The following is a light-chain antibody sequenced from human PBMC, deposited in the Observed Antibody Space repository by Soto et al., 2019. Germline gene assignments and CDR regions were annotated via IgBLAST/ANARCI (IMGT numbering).Light chain of an antibody. CDR1: SGHSSNA. V-gene: IGLV4-69*01. CDR2: VNSDGSH. J-gene: IGLJ2*01. CDR3: QTWGTGVV. Sequence: QPVLTQSPSASASLGASVKLTCTLSSGHSSNAIAWHQQQPEKGPRFLMKVNSDGSHSKGDGIPDRFSGSSSGAERYLTISSLQYEDEADYYCQTWGTGVVFGGGTKLTVL.